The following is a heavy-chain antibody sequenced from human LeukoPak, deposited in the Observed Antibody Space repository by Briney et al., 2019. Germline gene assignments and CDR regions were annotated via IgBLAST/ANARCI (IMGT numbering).Heavy chain of an antibody. D-gene: IGHD2-15*01. Sequence: PGGSLRLSCAASGFTFSRYALHWVRQAPGKGLEWVALTSFDGSSQYYADFVKGRFTISKDNSKNTLYLRMNSLKIEDTAVYYCARGSVGTPPPFDFWGQGTLVTVSS. CDR3: ARGSVGTPPPFDF. CDR1: GFTFSRYA. J-gene: IGHJ4*02. V-gene: IGHV3-30-3*01. CDR2: TSFDGSSQ.